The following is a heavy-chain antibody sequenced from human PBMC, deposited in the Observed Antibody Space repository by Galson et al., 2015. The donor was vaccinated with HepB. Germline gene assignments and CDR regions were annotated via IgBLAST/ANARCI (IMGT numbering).Heavy chain of an antibody. V-gene: IGHV3-33*08. CDR3: ARPQWDILTGYYSGGGGMDV. CDR2: IWYDGSNK. D-gene: IGHD3-9*01. J-gene: IGHJ6*02. CDR1: GFTFSSYG. Sequence: SLRLSCAASGFTFSSYGMHWVRQAPGKGLEWVAVIWYDGSNKYYADSVKGRFTISRDNSKNTLYLQMNSLRAEDTAVYYCARPQWDILTGYYSGGGGMDVWGQGTTVTVSS.